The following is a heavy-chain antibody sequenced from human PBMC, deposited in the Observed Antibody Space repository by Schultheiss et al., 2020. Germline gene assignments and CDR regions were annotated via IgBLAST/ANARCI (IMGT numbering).Heavy chain of an antibody. V-gene: IGHV2-5*02. J-gene: IGHJ5*02. CDR2: IYWDDDK. Sequence: SGPTLVKPTQTLTLTCTFSGFSLSTSGVGVGWIRQPPGKALEWLALIYWDDDKRYSPSLKSRLTITKDTSKNQVVLTMTNMDPVDTATYYCARIQGYYGSGSYHDVNWFDPWGQGTLVPVS. CDR1: GFSLSTSGVG. CDR3: ARIQGYYGSGSYHDVNWFDP. D-gene: IGHD3-10*01.